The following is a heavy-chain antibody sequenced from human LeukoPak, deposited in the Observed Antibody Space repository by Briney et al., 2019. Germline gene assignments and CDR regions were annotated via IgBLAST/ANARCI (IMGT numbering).Heavy chain of an antibody. CDR3: AREAAAFDY. Sequence: PGGSLRLSCAASGFTFSSYAMHWVRQAPGKGLEWVAVISYDGSNKYYADSVKGRFTISRDNSKNTLYLQMNSLRAEDTAVYYCAREAAAFDYWGQGTLDTVSS. CDR1: GFTFSSYA. CDR2: ISYDGSNK. D-gene: IGHD6-13*01. V-gene: IGHV3-30-3*01. J-gene: IGHJ4*02.